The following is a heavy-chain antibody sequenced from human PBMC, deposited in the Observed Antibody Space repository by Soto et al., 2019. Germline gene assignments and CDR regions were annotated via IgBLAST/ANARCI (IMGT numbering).Heavy chain of an antibody. CDR1: GYTFTSYG. V-gene: IGHV1-69*04. D-gene: IGHD4-17*01. J-gene: IGHJ6*03. CDR3: ARDYGDPSNYYYYYYMDV. CDR2: IIPILGIA. Sequence: ASVKVSCKASGYTFTSYGISWVRQAPGQGLEWMGRIIPILGIANYAQKFQGRVTITADKSTSTAYMELSSLRSEDTAVYYCARDYGDPSNYYYYYYMDVWGKGTTVTVSS.